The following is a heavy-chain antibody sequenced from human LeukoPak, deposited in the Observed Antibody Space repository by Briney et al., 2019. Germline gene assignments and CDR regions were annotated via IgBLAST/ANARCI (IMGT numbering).Heavy chain of an antibody. CDR1: GGSISSSNW. V-gene: IGHV4-4*02. Sequence: SETLSLTCGVCGGSISSSNWWGWVRQPPRKGLEWIGEIYHSGSTNYNPSLKSRVTISVDKSKNQFSLKLSSVTAADTAVYYCARESSSGWFDYWGQGTLVTVSS. CDR3: ARESSSGWFDY. J-gene: IGHJ4*02. CDR2: IYHSGST. D-gene: IGHD6-19*01.